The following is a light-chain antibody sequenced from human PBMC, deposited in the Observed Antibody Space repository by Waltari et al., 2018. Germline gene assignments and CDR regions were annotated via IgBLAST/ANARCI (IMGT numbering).Light chain of an antibody. V-gene: IGKV1-9*01. CDR1: QDIYTY. Sequence: IQLTQSPSALSASVGDRVTITCRATQDIYTYLAWYQQEPGKAPKPLIYAASTLQSGVPSRVSGSGSGTDFTLTISSLQPEDFATYYCQQFNSYPRTFGQGTKVEIK. J-gene: IGKJ1*01. CDR3: QQFNSYPRT. CDR2: AAS.